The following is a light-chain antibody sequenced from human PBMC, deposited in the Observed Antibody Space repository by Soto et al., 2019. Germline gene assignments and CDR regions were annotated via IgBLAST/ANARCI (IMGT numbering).Light chain of an antibody. CDR1: TSSIGRNY. CDR3: AAWDDSLSGLYV. V-gene: IGLV1-47*01. J-gene: IGLJ1*01. CDR2: RNN. Sequence: QSVLTQPPSASGTPGQRVTISCSGGTSSIGRNYVYWYQQLPGTAPKLGIYRNNQRPSGVPDRFSGSKSGTSAPLAIRGLRSDDEADYYGAAWDDSLSGLYVFGTGTKLTVL.